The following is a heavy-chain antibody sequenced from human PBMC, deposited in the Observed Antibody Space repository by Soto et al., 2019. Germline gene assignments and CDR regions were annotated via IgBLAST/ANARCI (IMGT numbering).Heavy chain of an antibody. D-gene: IGHD4-4*01. CDR1: GGTFSSYT. V-gene: IGHV1-69*04. J-gene: IGHJ5*02. Sequence: SVKVSCKASGGTFSSYTMSWVRQAPGQGLEWMGRIIPILGIANYAQKFQGRVTITADKSTSTAYMELSSLRSEDTAVYYCAREGHFPETTVTPRVGNWLDPWGQGTLVTCSS. CDR2: IIPILGIA. CDR3: AREGHFPETTVTPRVGNWLDP.